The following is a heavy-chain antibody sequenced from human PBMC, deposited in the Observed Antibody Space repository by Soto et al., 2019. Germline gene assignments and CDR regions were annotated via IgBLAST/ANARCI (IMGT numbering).Heavy chain of an antibody. CDR2: IKEDGSEK. V-gene: IGHV3-7*01. CDR3: ARDRGYSCFDY. CDR1: CFTFTSSW. Sequence: GGSLRLSCAASCFTFTSSWMNWVRQAPGKGLEWVAGIKEDGSEKYYVDFVKGRFTISRDNAENSLYLQMNGLRAEDTAVYYCARDRGYSCFDYWGRGTLVTVSS. J-gene: IGHJ4*02. D-gene: IGHD5-18*01.